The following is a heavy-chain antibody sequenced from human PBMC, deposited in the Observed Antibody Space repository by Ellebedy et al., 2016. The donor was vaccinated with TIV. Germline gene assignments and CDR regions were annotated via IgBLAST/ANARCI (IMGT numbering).Heavy chain of an antibody. V-gene: IGHV3-7*01. CDR3: ARRGSYGDYAVQINSWFDT. CDR2: IYQDGSVQ. J-gene: IGHJ5*02. CDR1: GFSFRSYW. Sequence: GESLKISCAAPGFSFRSYWMTWVRQAPGKGLQWVANIYQDGSVQYYVDSVKGRFTISRDNADNSLFLQMNSLRAEDTAVYYCARRGSYGDYAVQINSWFDTWGRGTLVAVSS. D-gene: IGHD4-17*01.